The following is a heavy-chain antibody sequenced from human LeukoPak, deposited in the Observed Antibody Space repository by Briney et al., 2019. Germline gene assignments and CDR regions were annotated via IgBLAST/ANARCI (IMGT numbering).Heavy chain of an antibody. CDR2: INPDSDGT. Sequence: ASVKVSCKASGYTFTGYFMHWVRQVPGQGLEWMGWINPDSDGTHYAQKFQGRVTLTRDTSISTVYMELNRLRSDDTAVYYCARVSQQRLVFFHHWGQGTLVTVSS. J-gene: IGHJ1*01. CDR1: GYTFTGYF. CDR3: ARVSQQRLVFFHH. D-gene: IGHD6-13*01. V-gene: IGHV1-2*02.